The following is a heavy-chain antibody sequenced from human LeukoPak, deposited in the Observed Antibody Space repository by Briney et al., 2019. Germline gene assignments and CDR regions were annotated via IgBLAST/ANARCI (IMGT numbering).Heavy chain of an antibody. CDR3: GKKGLRQTTSLLDY. CDR2: ISYDEVNK. CDR1: GFTFSSYA. D-gene: IGHD1-1*01. V-gene: IGHV3-30*04. J-gene: IGHJ4*02. Sequence: GGSLRLSCAASGFTFSSYAMHWVRQAPGKGLEWVAVISYDEVNKYYADSVKGRFTISRDSSKNTLYLQMNSLRPEDTAIYYCGKKGLRQTTSLLDYWGQGTLVTVSS.